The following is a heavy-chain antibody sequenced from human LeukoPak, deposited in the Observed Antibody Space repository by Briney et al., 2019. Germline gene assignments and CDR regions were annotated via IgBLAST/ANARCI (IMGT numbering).Heavy chain of an antibody. D-gene: IGHD2-15*01. CDR2: MYTSGST. J-gene: IGHJ3*02. CDR1: GGSINSGNYY. CDR3: ARYLGYCSGGSCLQWAFDI. V-gene: IGHV4-61*02. Sequence: SQTLSLTCTVSGGSINSGNYYWSWIRQPAGKGLEWIGRMYTSGSTNYNPSLKSRVSISVDTSKNQFSLKLTSVTAADTAVHYCARYLGYCSGGSCLQWAFDIWGQGTMVTVSS.